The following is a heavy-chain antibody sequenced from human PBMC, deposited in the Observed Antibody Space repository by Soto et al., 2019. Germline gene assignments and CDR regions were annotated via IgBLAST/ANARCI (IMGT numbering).Heavy chain of an antibody. D-gene: IGHD1-7*01. Sequence: QITLKESGPALVKPTQTLTLTCTFSGFSLTTSGVGVGWIRQPPGKALEWLALIYWDDDKRYCQSLRSRLTTTKDAHGNHVVLTMNNMDTVDTATYFCAHSLSLSYDWSYGLIDYWGQGTLVTVSS. CDR1: GFSLTTSGVG. V-gene: IGHV2-5*02. CDR3: AHSLSLSYDWSYGLIDY. CDR2: IYWDDDK. J-gene: IGHJ4*02.